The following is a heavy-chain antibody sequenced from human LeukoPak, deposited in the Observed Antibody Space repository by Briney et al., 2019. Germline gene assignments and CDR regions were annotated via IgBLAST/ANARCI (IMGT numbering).Heavy chain of an antibody. CDR2: INPNSGGT. CDR3: ARDPRIAVAGKYFDY. V-gene: IGHV1-2*06. J-gene: IGHJ4*02. CDR1: GGTFSSYA. D-gene: IGHD6-19*01. Sequence: ASVTVSCKASGGTFSSYAISWVRQAPGQGLEWMGRINPNSGGTNYAQKFQGRVTMTRDTSISTVYMEVSRLRSDDTAVYYCARDPRIAVAGKYFDYWGQGTLVTVSS.